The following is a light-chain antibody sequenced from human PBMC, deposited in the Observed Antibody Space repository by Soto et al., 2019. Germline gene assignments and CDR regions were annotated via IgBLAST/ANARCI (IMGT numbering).Light chain of an antibody. CDR2: GAS. V-gene: IGKV3-15*01. CDR1: QSVSSN. Sequence: EIVMTQSPATLSASPGERATLSCRASQSVSSNLAWYQQKPGQAPRLLIYGASTRATGIPARFSGSGSGTELTLTISSLQSEDFALYYCQHSNKWPPTFGQGTKVEIK. J-gene: IGKJ1*01. CDR3: QHSNKWPPT.